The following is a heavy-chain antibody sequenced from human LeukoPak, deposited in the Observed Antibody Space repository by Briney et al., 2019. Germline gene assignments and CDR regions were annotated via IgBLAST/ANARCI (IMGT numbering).Heavy chain of an antibody. CDR3: AVRWWVDY. D-gene: IGHD2-15*01. V-gene: IGHV3-30-3*01. J-gene: IGHJ4*02. CDR2: ISYDGSNK. CDR1: GFTFSSYA. Sequence: QPGGSLRPSCAASGFTFSSYAMHWVRQAPGKGLEWVAVISYDGSNKYYADSVKGRFTISRDNSKNTLYLQMNSLRAEDTAVYYCAVRWWVDYWGQGTLVTVSS.